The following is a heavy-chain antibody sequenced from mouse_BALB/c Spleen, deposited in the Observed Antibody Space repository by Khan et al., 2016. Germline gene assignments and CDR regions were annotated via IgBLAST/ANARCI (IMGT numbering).Heavy chain of an antibody. CDR3: ARDRGYDY. Sequence: EVELVESGGGLVQPGGSLRLSCATSGFTFTDYYMSWVRQPPGKALEWLGFIRNKANGYTTEYSAXVKGRFTISRDNSQSILYLQMNTLRAEDSATYYCARDRGYDYWGQGTTLTVSS. CDR2: IRNKANGYTT. CDR1: GFTFTDYY. V-gene: IGHV7-3*02. D-gene: IGHD2-2*01. J-gene: IGHJ2*01.